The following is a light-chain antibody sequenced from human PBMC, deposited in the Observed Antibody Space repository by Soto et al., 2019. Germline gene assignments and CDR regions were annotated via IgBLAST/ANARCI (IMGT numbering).Light chain of an antibody. J-gene: IGLJ3*02. V-gene: IGLV2-14*01. CDR3: SSYTTINTVVV. Sequence: QSALTQPASVSGSPGQSITFSCTGTSSDIGAYNYVSWYQQHPGKAPKLLNYDVTDRPSGVSDRFSGSKSGTTASLTISGLQAEDEADYFCSSYTTINTVVVFGGGTKLTVL. CDR1: SSDIGAYNY. CDR2: DVT.